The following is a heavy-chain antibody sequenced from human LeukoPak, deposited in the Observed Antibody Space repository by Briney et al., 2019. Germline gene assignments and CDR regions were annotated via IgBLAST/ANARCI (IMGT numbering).Heavy chain of an antibody. CDR2: IYSGGST. Sequence: GGSLRLSCAASGFTVSSNYMSWVRQAPGKGLEWVSVIYSGGSTYYADSVKGRFTISRDNSKNTLYLQMNSLRAEDTAVYYCARVKYSRGWYAGYWGQGTLVTVSS. D-gene: IGHD6-19*01. V-gene: IGHV3-53*01. J-gene: IGHJ4*02. CDR3: ARVKYSRGWYAGY. CDR1: GFTVSSNY.